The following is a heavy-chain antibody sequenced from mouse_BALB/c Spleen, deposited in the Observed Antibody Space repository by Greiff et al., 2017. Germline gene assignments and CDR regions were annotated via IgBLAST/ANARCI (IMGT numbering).Heavy chain of an antibody. CDR3: ARELDD. Sequence: EVQLVESGGGLVQPGGSLKLSCAASGFTFSSYGMSWVRQTPDKRLELVANINSNGGSNYYPDSVKGRSTISRDNVKSTLYLHMSSLKSEDTAMYYCARELDDWGEGTSVTVSS. CDR1: GFTFSSYG. CDR2: INSNGGSN. V-gene: IGHV5-6-3*01. J-gene: IGHJ4*01.